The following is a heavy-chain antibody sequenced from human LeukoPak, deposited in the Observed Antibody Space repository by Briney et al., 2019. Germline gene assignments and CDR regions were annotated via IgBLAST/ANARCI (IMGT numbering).Heavy chain of an antibody. Sequence: GGSLRLSCEVSEFTVSSNYMSWVRQAPGKGPEWVSIIYRDGRTYYTDSVKGRFTISRDNSKNTLYMQMNSLRAEDTAVYYCASSIPATGTRNPFYYFDFWGQRTLVTVSS. CDR2: IYRDGRT. J-gene: IGHJ4*02. CDR3: ASSIPATGTRNPFYYFDF. CDR1: EFTVSSNY. D-gene: IGHD6-13*01. V-gene: IGHV3-53*01.